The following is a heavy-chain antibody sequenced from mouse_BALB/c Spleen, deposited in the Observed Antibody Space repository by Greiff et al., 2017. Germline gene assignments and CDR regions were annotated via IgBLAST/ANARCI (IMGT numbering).Heavy chain of an antibody. CDR1: GFTFSSYT. D-gene: IGHD2-12*01. V-gene: IGHV5-12-2*01. CDR3: ARRRRGDAMDY. CDR2: ISNGGGST. J-gene: IGHJ4*01. Sequence: EVMLVESGGGLVQPGGSLKLSCAASGFTFSSYTMSWVRQTPEKRLEWVAYISNGGGSTYYPDTVKGRFTISRDNAKNTLYLQMSSLKSEDTAMYYCARRRRGDAMDYWGQGTSVTVSS.